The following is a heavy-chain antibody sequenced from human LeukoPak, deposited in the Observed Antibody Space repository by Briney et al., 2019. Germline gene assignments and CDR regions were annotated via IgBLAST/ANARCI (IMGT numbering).Heavy chain of an antibody. CDR1: GFIFSTYS. J-gene: IGHJ6*03. CDR3: ARGSREDIYYYYYMDV. V-gene: IGHV3-48*01. D-gene: IGHD2-15*01. Sequence: PSGGSLRLSCAASGFIFSTYSINWVRQAPGKGLEWVSYISSSSSTIYYADSVKGRFTISRDNAKNSLYLQMNSLRAEDTAVYYCARGSREDIYYYYYMDVWGKGITVTVSS. CDR2: ISSSSSTI.